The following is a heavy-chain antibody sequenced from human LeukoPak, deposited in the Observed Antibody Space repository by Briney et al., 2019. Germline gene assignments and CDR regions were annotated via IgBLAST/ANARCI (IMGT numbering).Heavy chain of an antibody. Sequence: ASVKVSCKTSGYTFTDYDITWVRQAPGQGLEWMGRVSPYNGNTYYSQRFQDRVIITKDTSTGTAYMDLRDLRTDVTAMYYCARNGRVRRVVKDLFEYWGQGTLVAVSS. CDR3: ARNGRVRRVVKDLFEY. V-gene: IGHV1-18*01. CDR1: GYTFTDYD. CDR2: VSPYNGNT. D-gene: IGHD3-10*01. J-gene: IGHJ4*02.